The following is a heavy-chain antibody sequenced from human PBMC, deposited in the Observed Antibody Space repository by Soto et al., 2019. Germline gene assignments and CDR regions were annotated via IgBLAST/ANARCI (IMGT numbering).Heavy chain of an antibody. D-gene: IGHD6-19*01. V-gene: IGHV1-8*01. CDR2: MNPNSGNT. Sequence: ASVKVSCKASGYTFTSYDINWVRQATGQGLEWMGWMNPNSGNTGYAQKFQGRVTMTRNTSISTAYMELSSLRSEDTAVYYCARGENSSGWYVGYYYYYMDVWGKGTTVTVSS. CDR1: GYTFTSYD. J-gene: IGHJ6*03. CDR3: ARGENSSGWYVGYYYYYMDV.